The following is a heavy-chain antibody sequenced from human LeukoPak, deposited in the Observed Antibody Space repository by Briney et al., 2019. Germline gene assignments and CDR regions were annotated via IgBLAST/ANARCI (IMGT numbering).Heavy chain of an antibody. CDR1: GFTFSSYV. Sequence: PGGSLRLSCAASGFTFSSYVMHWVHQAPGKGLEWVTIIWFDGNNKYYADSVKGRFTISRDNSKNTLYLQMNSLRAEDTAVYYCASARPTSSWTAFDIWGQRTMVTVSS. D-gene: IGHD6-13*01. CDR2: IWFDGNNK. V-gene: IGHV3-33*01. J-gene: IGHJ3*02. CDR3: ASARPTSSWTAFDI.